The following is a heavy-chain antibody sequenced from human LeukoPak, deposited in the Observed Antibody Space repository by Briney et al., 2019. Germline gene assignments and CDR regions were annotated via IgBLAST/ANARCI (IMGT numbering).Heavy chain of an antibody. V-gene: IGHV4-38-2*01. CDR3: ARHGFGSYFDY. CDR1: GYSISSGYY. J-gene: IGHJ4*02. D-gene: IGHD3-10*01. CDR2: IYHSGST. Sequence: SETLSLTCAVSGYSISSGYYWGWIRQPPGKGLEWIGSIYHSGSTYYSPSLKSRVTISVDTSKNQFSLKLSSVTAAGTAVYYCARHGFGSYFDYWGQGTLVTVSS.